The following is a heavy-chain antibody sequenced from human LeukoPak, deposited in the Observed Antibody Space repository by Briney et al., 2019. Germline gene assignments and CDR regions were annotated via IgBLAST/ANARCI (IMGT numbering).Heavy chain of an antibody. D-gene: IGHD2-2*01. Sequence: SETLSLTCTVSGGSTSSYYWSWIRQPAGKGLEWIGRIYTSGSTNYNPSLKSRVTMSVDTSKNQFSLKLSSVTAADTAVYYCARDIVVVPAAQPGGWFDPWGQGTLVTVSS. J-gene: IGHJ5*02. CDR3: ARDIVVVPAAQPGGWFDP. V-gene: IGHV4-4*07. CDR1: GGSTSSYY. CDR2: IYTSGST.